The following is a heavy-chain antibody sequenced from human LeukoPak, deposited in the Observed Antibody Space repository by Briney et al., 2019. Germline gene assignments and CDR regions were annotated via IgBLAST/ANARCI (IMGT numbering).Heavy chain of an antibody. CDR2: IIPIFGTA. CDR1: GGTFSSYA. J-gene: IGHJ4*02. D-gene: IGHD6-13*01. V-gene: IGHV1-69*13. Sequence: SVKVSCKASGGTFSSYAISWVRQAPGQGLGWMGGIIPIFGTANYAQKFQGRVTITADESTSTAYMELSSLRSEDTAVYYCARVVDDRQQLVIDCWGQGTLVTVSS. CDR3: ARVVDDRQQLVIDC.